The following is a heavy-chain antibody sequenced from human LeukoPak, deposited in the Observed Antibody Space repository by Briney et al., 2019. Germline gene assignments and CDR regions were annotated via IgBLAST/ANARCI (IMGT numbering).Heavy chain of an antibody. J-gene: IGHJ6*04. CDR2: IYYSGST. D-gene: IGHD4-23*01. CDR3: ARHGTYGGIGLDV. Sequence: SETLSLTCTVSGGSISSSSYYWGWIRQPPGKGLEWIGSIYYSGSTYYNPSLKSRVTISVDTSKNQFSLKLSSVTAADTAFYYCARHGTYGGIGLDVWGKGTTVTVPS. V-gene: IGHV4-39*01. CDR1: GGSISSSSYY.